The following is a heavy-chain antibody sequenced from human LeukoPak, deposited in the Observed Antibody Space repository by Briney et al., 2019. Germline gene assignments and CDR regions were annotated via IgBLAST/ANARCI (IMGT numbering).Heavy chain of an antibody. CDR1: EFTFSTYG. CDR2: ISYDGSYK. J-gene: IGHJ4*02. V-gene: IGHV3-30*03. Sequence: GGSPRLSCAASEFTFSTYGMHWVRQAPGKGREWVAVISYDGSYKFYADSVKGRFTISRDNSESTLYLQMNSLRAEDTAVYYCARGGGLTLSYHYFDYWGQGTLVTVSS. D-gene: IGHD3-16*01. CDR3: ARGGGLTLSYHYFDY.